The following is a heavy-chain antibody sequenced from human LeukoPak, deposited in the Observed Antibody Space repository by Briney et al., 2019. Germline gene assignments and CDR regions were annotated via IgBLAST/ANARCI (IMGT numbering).Heavy chain of an antibody. CDR3: ARAPRDSSSSNYMRRFDY. CDR1: GYSISSDNY. V-gene: IGHV4-38-2*01. D-gene: IGHD3-22*01. J-gene: IGHJ4*02. CDR2: IYHSGST. Sequence: SETLSLTCAVSGYSISSDNYWVWIRQPPGQGLEWTGGIYHSGSTYYNPSLKSRVTMSVDTSKNQFSLKLSSVTPADTAVYYCARAPRDSSSSNYMRRFDYWGQGTLVTVSS.